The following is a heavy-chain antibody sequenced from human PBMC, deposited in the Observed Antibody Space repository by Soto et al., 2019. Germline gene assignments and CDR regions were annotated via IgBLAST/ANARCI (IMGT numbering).Heavy chain of an antibody. Sequence: GGSLRLSCAASGFTFSSYGMHWVRQAPGKGLEWVVVISYDGSNKYYADSVKGRFTISRDNSKNTLYLQMNSLRAEDTAVYYCANPVSSSGWYYFDYWGQGTLVTVSS. CDR1: GFTFSSYG. J-gene: IGHJ4*02. CDR3: ANPVSSSGWYYFDY. D-gene: IGHD6-19*01. CDR2: ISYDGSNK. V-gene: IGHV3-30*18.